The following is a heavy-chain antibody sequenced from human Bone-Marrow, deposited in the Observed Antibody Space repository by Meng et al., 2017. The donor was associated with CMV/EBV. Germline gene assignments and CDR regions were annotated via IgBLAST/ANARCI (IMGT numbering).Heavy chain of an antibody. V-gene: IGHV3-74*01. J-gene: IGHJ5*02. Sequence: GGSLRLSCEASGFTFSSHWMHWVRQTPGKGLVWVSRINSDASRTGYADSVKGRFTISRDNAKNTLYLQMNNLRVEDTAVYYCARDDDTVMYGGRLDPWGQGTLVTVSS. CDR2: INSDASRT. CDR1: GFTFSSHW. CDR3: ARDDDTVMYGGRLDP. D-gene: IGHD3-10*02.